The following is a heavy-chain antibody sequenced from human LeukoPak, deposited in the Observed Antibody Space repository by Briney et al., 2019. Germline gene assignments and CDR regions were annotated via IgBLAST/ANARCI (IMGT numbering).Heavy chain of an antibody. CDR1: GFTFSDYY. V-gene: IGHV3-11*01. J-gene: IGHJ6*02. Sequence: PGGSLRLSCAASGFTFSDYYMSWIRQAPGKGLEWVSYISSSGSTIYYADSVKGRFTISRDNAKNSLYLQMNSLRAEDTAVYYCARDRWNYVAHYYGMDVWDQGTTVTVSS. D-gene: IGHD1-7*01. CDR2: ISSSGSTI. CDR3: ARDRWNYVAHYYGMDV.